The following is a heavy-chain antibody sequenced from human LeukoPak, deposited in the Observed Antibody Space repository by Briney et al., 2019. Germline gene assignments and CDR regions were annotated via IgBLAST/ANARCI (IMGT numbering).Heavy chain of an antibody. V-gene: IGHV3-66*01. CDR3: ARGSSGWLQLFDY. CDR2: IYSGGST. Sequence: GGSLRLSCAASGFTVSGKYMSWVRQAPGKGLEWVSVIYSGGSTYYADSVKGRFTISRDNSKNTVYLQMNSLRAEDTAVYYCARGSSGWLQLFDYWGQGTLVTVSS. CDR1: GFTVSGKY. J-gene: IGHJ4*02. D-gene: IGHD5-24*01.